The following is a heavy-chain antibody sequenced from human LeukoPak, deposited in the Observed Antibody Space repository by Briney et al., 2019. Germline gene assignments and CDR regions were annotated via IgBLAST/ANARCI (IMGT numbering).Heavy chain of an antibody. D-gene: IGHD2-2*01. V-gene: IGHV3-48*03. CDR3: ARLGYCSSTSCYRDNWFDP. CDR2: ISHNGSTI. CDR1: GFTFSSYE. Sequence: GGSLRLSCAASGFTFSSYEMNWVRQAPGKGLEWVSYISHNGSTIYYVDSVKGRFTISRDNAKNSLYLQMNSLRAEDTAVYYCARLGYCSSTSCYRDNWFDPWGQGTLVTVSS. J-gene: IGHJ5*02.